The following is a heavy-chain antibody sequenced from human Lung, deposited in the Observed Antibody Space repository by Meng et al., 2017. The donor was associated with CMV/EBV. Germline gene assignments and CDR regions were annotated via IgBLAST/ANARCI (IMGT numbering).Heavy chain of an antibody. CDR3: VRDGKYCSSGTCDYYIMDL. Sequence: GEXXKISCAASGFTFSTYWMHWVRQTPGTGLVWVSRINSDGSTTTYADSVKGRFTISRDNAKNTLYLQMSSLRAEDSAVYYCVRDGKYCSSGTCDYYIMDLWGQGTXVTGAS. CDR2: INSDGSTT. D-gene: IGHD2-15*01. V-gene: IGHV3-74*01. CDR1: GFTFSTYW. J-gene: IGHJ6*02.